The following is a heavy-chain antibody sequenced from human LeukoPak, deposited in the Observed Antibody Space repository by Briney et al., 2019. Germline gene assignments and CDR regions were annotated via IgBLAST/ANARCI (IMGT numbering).Heavy chain of an antibody. J-gene: IGHJ3*02. V-gene: IGHV4-34*01. CDR1: GGSFSGYY. CDR3: ARDLTTVTYSGAFDI. D-gene: IGHD4-17*01. CDR2: INHSGST. Sequence: SETLSLTCAVYGGSFSGYYWSWIRQPPGKGLEWIGEINHSGSTNYNPSLKSRVTISVDTSKNQFSLKLSSVTAADTAVYYCARDLTTVTYSGAFDIWGQGTMVTVSS.